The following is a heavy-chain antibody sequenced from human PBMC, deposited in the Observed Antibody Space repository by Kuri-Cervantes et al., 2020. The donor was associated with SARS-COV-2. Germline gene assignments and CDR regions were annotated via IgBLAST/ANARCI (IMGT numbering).Heavy chain of an antibody. CDR2: IYPGASDT. CDR3: ARLLGDSDIVGYYYYMDV. Sequence: GGSLQSPWKGSGYGFNSYWIGWVRQMPGKGLEWMGIIYPGASDTSYRPSFQGHVTISADKSISTAYLQWSSLKASDTAIYYCARLLGDSDIVGYYYYMDVWGKGTTVTVSS. V-gene: IGHV5-51*01. D-gene: IGHD5-12*01. CDR1: GYGFNSYW. J-gene: IGHJ6*03.